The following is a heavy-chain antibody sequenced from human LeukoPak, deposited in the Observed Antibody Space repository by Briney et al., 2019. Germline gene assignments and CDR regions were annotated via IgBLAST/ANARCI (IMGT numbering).Heavy chain of an antibody. CDR3: ARDLTTVTKGMDV. CDR2: IYSRGST. Sequence: SETLSLTCTVSGGSINGYHLSWIRQPPGKGLEWIWNIYSRGSTNYNPSLRSRFTLSVDTSKNQFSVSLNSVTAADTAVYFCARDLTTVTKGMDVWGQGTTVTVSS. D-gene: IGHD4-17*01. CDR1: GGSINGYH. V-gene: IGHV4-59*01. J-gene: IGHJ6*02.